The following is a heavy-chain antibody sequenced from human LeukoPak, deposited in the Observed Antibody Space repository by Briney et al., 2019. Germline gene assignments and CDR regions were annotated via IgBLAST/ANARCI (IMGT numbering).Heavy chain of an antibody. V-gene: IGHV3-30*18. Sequence: PGGSLRLSCAASGFTFSSYGMHWVRQAPGKGLEWVAVISYDGSNKYYADSVKDRFTISRDNSKNTLYLQMNSLRAKDTAVYYCAKGDWATDYWGQGTLVTVSS. CDR1: GFTFSSYG. D-gene: IGHD3/OR15-3a*01. J-gene: IGHJ4*02. CDR2: ISYDGSNK. CDR3: AKGDWATDY.